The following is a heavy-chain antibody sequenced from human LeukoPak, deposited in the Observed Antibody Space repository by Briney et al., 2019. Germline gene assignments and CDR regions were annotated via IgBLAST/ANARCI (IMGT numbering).Heavy chain of an antibody. V-gene: IGHV5-51*01. CDR2: IYPGNSDT. Sequence: GESLKISCKASGYTFISYWIGWVRQMPGKGLEWMGIIYPGNSDTRDSPSFQGQVTISVDKSISTAYLQWNNLKASDTAMYYCARRKHYYGGQFDYWGQGTLVTVSS. CDR1: GYTFISYW. D-gene: IGHD3-10*01. J-gene: IGHJ4*02. CDR3: ARRKHYYGGQFDY.